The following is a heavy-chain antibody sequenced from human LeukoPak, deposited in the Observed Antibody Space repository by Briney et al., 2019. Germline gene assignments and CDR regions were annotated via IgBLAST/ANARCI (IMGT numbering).Heavy chain of an antibody. CDR1: GYTFTSYD. V-gene: IGHV1-8*01. Sequence: ASVKVSCKASGYTFTSYDINWVRQATGQGLEWMGWMNPNSGNTGYAQKFQGRVTMTRNTSISTAYMELSSLRSEDTAVYYCAFGLYGDYVSAYWGQGTLVTVSS. J-gene: IGHJ4*02. CDR3: AFGLYGDYVSAY. CDR2: MNPNSGNT. D-gene: IGHD4-17*01.